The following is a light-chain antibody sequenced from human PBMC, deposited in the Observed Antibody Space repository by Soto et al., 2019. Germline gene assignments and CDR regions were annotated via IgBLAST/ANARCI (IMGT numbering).Light chain of an antibody. V-gene: IGKV3-20*01. CDR1: QSVSSSS. Sequence: EIVLTQSPGTLSLSPGERATLSCRASQSVSSSSLAWYQQKRGQAPRLLIHDASSRATGIPDRFSGSGSGTDFTLTISRLEPEDFAVYYCQQYGGSPRTFXQGTKADIK. J-gene: IGKJ1*01. CDR2: DAS. CDR3: QQYGGSPRT.